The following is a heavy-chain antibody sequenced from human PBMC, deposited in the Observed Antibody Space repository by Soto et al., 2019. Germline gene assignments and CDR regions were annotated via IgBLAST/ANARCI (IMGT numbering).Heavy chain of an antibody. CDR1: SVSNAW. J-gene: IGHJ3*02. V-gene: IGHV3-15*07. D-gene: IGHD1-7*01. CDR2: IKSKTDGGTT. CDR3: TTRYNWNYGKSDAFDI. Sequence: SVSNAWMNWVRQAPGKGLEWVGRIKSKTDGGTTDYAAPVKGRFTISRDDSKNTLYLQMNSLKTEDTAVYYCTTRYNWNYGKSDAFDILGQGTMVTVSS.